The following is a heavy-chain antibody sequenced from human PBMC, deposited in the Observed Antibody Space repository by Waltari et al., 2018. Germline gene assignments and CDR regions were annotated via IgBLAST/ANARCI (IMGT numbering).Heavy chain of an antibody. D-gene: IGHD3-16*01. J-gene: IGHJ4*02. V-gene: IGHV4-4*09. CDR2: IHSSGTA. CDR1: GGPISNFY. CDR3: ARGGWSLDY. Sequence: QVQLQESGPGLVKPSETLSLTCTVSGGPISNFYWSWIRQPPGRGLEWIGYIHSSGTANYNPSLKSRVTISIDTSKNQISLRLSSVTAADTAVFYCARGGWSLDYWGQGTLVTVSS.